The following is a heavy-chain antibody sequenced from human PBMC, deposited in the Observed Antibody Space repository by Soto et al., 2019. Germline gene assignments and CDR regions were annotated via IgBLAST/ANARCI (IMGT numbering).Heavy chain of an antibody. J-gene: IGHJ5*02. D-gene: IGHD5-18*01. Sequence: PSETLSLTCSVSGASIISDGYYWTWIRQHPVKGLEWLGYIHYSGGATYSPSYNPSLQSRIAISVDTSKRLFSLKLTSVTAADTAVYYCARVHTYSQDSIGYQPFHTWGQGTLVTVSS. CDR3: ARVHTYSQDSIGYQPFHT. CDR1: GASIISDGYY. CDR2: IHYSGGATYSP. V-gene: IGHV4-31*03.